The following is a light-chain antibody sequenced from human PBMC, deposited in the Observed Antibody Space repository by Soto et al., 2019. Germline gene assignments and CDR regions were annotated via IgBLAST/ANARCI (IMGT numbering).Light chain of an antibody. J-gene: IGKJ4*01. CDR3: QQYDNFPRT. Sequence: AIRMTQSPFSLSASVGDRVIITCWASQGIRNYLAWSQQNPTKARNLFIYSASSLQSGVPSGFSGSGSGTDYTLTISSLQPEDFATYYCQQYDNFPRTFGGGTKVEI. CDR2: SAS. CDR1: QGIRNY. V-gene: IGKV1D-43*01.